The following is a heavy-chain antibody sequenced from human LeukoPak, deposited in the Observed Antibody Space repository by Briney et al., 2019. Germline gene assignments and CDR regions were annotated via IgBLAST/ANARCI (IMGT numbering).Heavy chain of an antibody. D-gene: IGHD3-10*01. CDR3: AKDPVLWFGEGYMDV. Sequence: PGGSLRLSCAASGFTFSSYGMHWVRQAPGKGLEWVAFIRYDGSNKYYADSVKGRFTISRDNSKNTLYLQMNSLRAEDTAVYYCAKDPVLWFGEGYMDVWGKGTTVTISS. CDR2: IRYDGSNK. J-gene: IGHJ6*03. CDR1: GFTFSSYG. V-gene: IGHV3-30*02.